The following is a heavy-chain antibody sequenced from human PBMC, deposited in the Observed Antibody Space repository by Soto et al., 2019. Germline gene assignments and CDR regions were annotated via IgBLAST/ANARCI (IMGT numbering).Heavy chain of an antibody. CDR2: VNNDGSDT. Sequence: EVQLVESGGGLVQPGGSLRLSCAASGFTFSSYWMHWVRQAPGKGLVWVSRVNNDGSDTTYADSVKGRFTISRDNAKNTLYLQRNSLRAEDTAVYFCARGGSGDFDYWGQGTLVTVSS. V-gene: IGHV3-74*01. J-gene: IGHJ4*02. CDR1: GFTFSSYW. D-gene: IGHD3-10*01. CDR3: ARGGSGDFDY.